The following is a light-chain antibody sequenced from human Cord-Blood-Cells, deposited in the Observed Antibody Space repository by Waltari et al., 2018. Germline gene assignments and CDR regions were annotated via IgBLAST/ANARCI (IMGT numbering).Light chain of an antibody. CDR1: QGISNS. CDR2: AAS. CDR3: QKYNSAPA. V-gene: IGKV1-27*01. J-gene: IGKJ4*01. Sequence: DIQMTQSPSSLSASVVDRVTITCRASQGISNSLAWYQQKPGKVPKLLIYAASTLQSGVPSRFSGSGSGTDFTLTISSLQPEDVATYYCQKYNSAPAFGGGTKVEIK.